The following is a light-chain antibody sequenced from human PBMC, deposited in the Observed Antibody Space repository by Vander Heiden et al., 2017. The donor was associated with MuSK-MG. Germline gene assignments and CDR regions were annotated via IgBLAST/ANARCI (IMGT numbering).Light chain of an antibody. V-gene: IGLV2-23*02. Sequence: QSALTQPASVSGSPGKSITVSCTGTSSHFGSHNLVAWYPQSPHTAPNLLLSEVTTRPSGISDRFSGSRSDTTAFLTISGLQTDDDADYYCSSYVGSRTWVFGGGTKLSVL. J-gene: IGLJ3*02. CDR1: SSHFGSHNL. CDR2: EVT. CDR3: SSYVGSRTWV.